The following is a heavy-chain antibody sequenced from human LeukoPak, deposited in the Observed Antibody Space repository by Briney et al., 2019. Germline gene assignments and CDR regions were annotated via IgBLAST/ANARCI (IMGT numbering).Heavy chain of an antibody. CDR3: ARGPHRRTYDRDNWFDP. CDR1: GYTFSSYD. V-gene: IGHV1-8*01. D-gene: IGHD3-3*01. Sequence: ASVTVSCKASGYTFSSYDINWVRQATGQGLEWMGWMNPKSGNTGYALKFQGRVTMTRDTAIRTAYMELSSLTSEDTAVYYCARGPHRRTYDRDNWFDPWGQGTLVTVSS. CDR2: MNPKSGNT. J-gene: IGHJ5*02.